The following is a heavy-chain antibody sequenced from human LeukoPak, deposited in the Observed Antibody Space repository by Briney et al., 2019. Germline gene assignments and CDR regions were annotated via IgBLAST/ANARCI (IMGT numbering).Heavy chain of an antibody. D-gene: IGHD6-19*01. CDR3: ASSIAVAGTYFDL. V-gene: IGHV4-59*01. CDR1: GGSISSYY. J-gene: IGHJ2*01. CDR2: IYYSGST. Sequence: SETLSLTCTVSGGSISSYYWSWIRQPPGKGLEWIGYIYYSGSTNYNPSLKSRVTISVDTSKDQFSLKLSSVTAADTAVYYCASSIAVAGTYFDLWGRGTLVTVSS.